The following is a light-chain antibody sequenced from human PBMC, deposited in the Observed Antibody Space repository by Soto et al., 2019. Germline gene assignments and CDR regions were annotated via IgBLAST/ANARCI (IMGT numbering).Light chain of an antibody. Sequence: QSALTQPASVSGSPGQSITISCTGTSSDVGGYNYVSWYRQHPGRAPKLMIYDVSNRPSGVSNRFSGSKSGNTASLTISGLQAEDDADDYCISDTRSSTNVFGPGTKLTVL. V-gene: IGLV2-14*01. CDR2: DVS. CDR1: SSDVGGYNY. CDR3: ISDTRSSTNV. J-gene: IGLJ1*01.